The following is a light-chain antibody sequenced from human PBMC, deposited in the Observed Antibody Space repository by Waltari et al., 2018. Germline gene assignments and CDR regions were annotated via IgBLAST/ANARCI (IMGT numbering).Light chain of an antibody. V-gene: IGKV3-11*01. CDR2: GAS. J-gene: IGKJ2*01. Sequence: EIVLTQSPATLSLSPGERATLSCGASQSVFTSLAWYQQKHGQAPRLLISGASSRATGIPARFSGSGSGTDFTLAISSLEPEDFAVYYCQQRSHWPPEYTFGQGTKLEIK. CDR3: QQRSHWPPEYT. CDR1: QSVFTS.